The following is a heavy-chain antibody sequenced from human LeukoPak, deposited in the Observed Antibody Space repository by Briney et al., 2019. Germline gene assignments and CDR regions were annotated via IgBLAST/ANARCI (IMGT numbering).Heavy chain of an antibody. D-gene: IGHD1-26*01. CDR2: IRSDGYHT. CDR1: GFVFDDYD. J-gene: IGHJ4*02. CDR3: AKPSGSGVDY. Sequence: PGGSLRLSCGASGFVFDDYDMHWVRQAPGKGLEWVAFIRSDGYHTYYTDSVKGRFLITRDNFKNTLYLQVNSLRLEDMAVYYCAKPSGSGVDYWGRGTRVTVSS. V-gene: IGHV3-30*02.